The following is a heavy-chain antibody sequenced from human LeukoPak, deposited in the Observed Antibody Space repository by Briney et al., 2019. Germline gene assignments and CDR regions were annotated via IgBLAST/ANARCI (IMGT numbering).Heavy chain of an antibody. CDR3: ARGRPSLYQLLSHAGATLFPPFDY. CDR1: GGSFSGYY. J-gene: IGHJ4*02. V-gene: IGHV4-34*01. D-gene: IGHD2-2*01. CDR2: INHSGST. Sequence: SETLSLTCAVYGGSFSGYYWSWIRQPPGKGLEWIGEINHSGSTNYNPSLKSRVTISVDTSKNQFSLKLSSVTAADTAVYYCARGRPSLYQLLSHAGATLFPPFDYWGQGTLVTVSS.